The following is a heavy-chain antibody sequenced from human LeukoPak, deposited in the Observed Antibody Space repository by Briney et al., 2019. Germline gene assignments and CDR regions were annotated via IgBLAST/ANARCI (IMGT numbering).Heavy chain of an antibody. V-gene: IGHV4-34*01. CDR1: GGSLSTYY. J-gene: IGHJ2*01. CDR3: ARRGGSWYYTRWYFDL. CDR2: INHRGTT. Sequence: SETLSLTCAVSGGSLSTYYWSWIRRPLGKGLEWIGEINHRGTTNYNPSLKSRVTISVDTSKNQFSLKLSSVTAADTAVYYCARRGGSWYYTRWYFDLWGRGTLVTVSS. D-gene: IGHD6-13*01.